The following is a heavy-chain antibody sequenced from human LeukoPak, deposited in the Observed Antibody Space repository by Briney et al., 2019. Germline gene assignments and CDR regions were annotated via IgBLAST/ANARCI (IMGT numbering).Heavy chain of an antibody. D-gene: IGHD6-19*01. CDR1: GFTFSSYA. CDR2: ISYDGSNK. V-gene: IGHV3-30*04. Sequence: GGSLRLSCAASGFTFSSYAMHWVRQAPGKGLEWVAVISYDGSNKYYADSVKGRFTISRDNSKNTLYLQMNSLRAEDTAVYYCARDGLIAVAGTPPPSWFDPWGQGTLVTVSS. J-gene: IGHJ5*02. CDR3: ARDGLIAVAGTPPPSWFDP.